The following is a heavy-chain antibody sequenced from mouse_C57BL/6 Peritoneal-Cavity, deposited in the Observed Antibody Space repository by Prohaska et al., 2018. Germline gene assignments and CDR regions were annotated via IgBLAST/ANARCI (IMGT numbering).Heavy chain of an antibody. CDR2: ISYDGSN. J-gene: IGHJ3*01. D-gene: IGHD2-3*01. CDR1: GYSITSGYY. Sequence: PSQSLSLTCSVTGYSITSGYYWNWILQFPGNKLEWMGCISYDGSNNYNPSLKNRISITRDTSKNQFFLKLNSVTTEDTATYYCARGTIYDGYYHFAYWGQGTLVTVSA. V-gene: IGHV3-6*01. CDR3: ARGTIYDGYYHFAY.